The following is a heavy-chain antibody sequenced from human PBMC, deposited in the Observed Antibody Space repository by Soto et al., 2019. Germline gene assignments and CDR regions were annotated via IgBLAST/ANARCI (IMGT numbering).Heavy chain of an antibody. CDR3: AAALGYGYGYYYYGMHV. Sequence: ASLKVSCKASGFTFTSSAVQWVRQGRGQRLEWIGWIVVGGGNTNYAQKFQERVTITRDMSTSTAYMELSSLRSEDTAVYYCAAALGYGYGYYYYGMHVWGEGRPVTVSS. CDR2: IVVGGGNT. CDR1: GFTFTSSA. V-gene: IGHV1-58*01. D-gene: IGHD5-12*01. J-gene: IGHJ6*02.